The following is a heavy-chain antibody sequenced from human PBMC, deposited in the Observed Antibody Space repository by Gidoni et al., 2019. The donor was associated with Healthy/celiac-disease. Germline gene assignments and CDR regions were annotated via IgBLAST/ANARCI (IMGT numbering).Heavy chain of an antibody. CDR3: ARQETYMDV. Sequence: QITLKESGPTLVKPTQTLTLTCTFSGFSLNTVGVAVGWIRQPPGKALEWLALIYWDDARRYSPSLKNRLAITKDTSKNQVVLTMTNMDPVDTATYYCARQETYMDVWGKGTTVTVSS. CDR1: GFSLNTVGVA. V-gene: IGHV2-5*02. CDR2: IYWDDAR. J-gene: IGHJ6*03.